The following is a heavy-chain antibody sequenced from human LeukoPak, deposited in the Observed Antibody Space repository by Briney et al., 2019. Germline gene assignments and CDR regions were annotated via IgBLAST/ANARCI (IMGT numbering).Heavy chain of an antibody. CDR1: GFTFSTYG. CDR2: IWYDGRNK. V-gene: IGHV3-33*01. CDR3: EREMTGDGRYFDL. J-gene: IGHJ2*01. D-gene: IGHD3-10*01. Sequence: GRSLRLSCAASGFTFSTYGMHWVRQAPGKGLEWVAIIWYDGRNKHYADSVKGRCTISRDNSKNTLYVQMNSLRAEETAAYYCEREMTGDGRYFDLWGRGNLVTVS.